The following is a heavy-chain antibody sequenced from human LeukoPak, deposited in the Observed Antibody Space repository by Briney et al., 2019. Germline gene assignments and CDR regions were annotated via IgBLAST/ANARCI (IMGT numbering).Heavy chain of an antibody. CDR2: FDPEDGET. D-gene: IGHD1-26*01. CDR1: GYTLTELS. V-gene: IGHV1-24*01. CDR3: AKDRAGGYYQWGDFDY. J-gene: IGHJ4*02. Sequence: GASVKVSCKVSGYTLTELSMHWVRQAPGKGLEWMGGFDPEDGETIYAQKFQGRVTMTEDTSTDTAYMELSSLRSEDTALYYCAKDRAGGYYQWGDFDYGGQGTLVTVSS.